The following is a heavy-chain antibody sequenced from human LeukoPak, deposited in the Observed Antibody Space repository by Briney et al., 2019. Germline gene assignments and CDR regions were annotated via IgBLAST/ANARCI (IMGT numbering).Heavy chain of an antibody. CDR3: AKSYSYGLQNYDY. CDR1: GFTFSDYG. D-gene: IGHD5-18*01. V-gene: IGHV3-30*02. J-gene: IGHJ4*02. CDR2: IRYDGSDK. Sequence: GGSLRLSCAASGFTFSDYGMHWVRQAPGKGLEWVAFIRYDGSDKYYADSVKGRFTISRDNSKSTLYLQMNSLRAEDTAVYYCAKSYSYGLQNYDYWGQGTLATVSS.